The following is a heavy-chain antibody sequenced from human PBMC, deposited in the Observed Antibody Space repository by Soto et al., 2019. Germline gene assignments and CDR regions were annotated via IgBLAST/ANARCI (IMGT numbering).Heavy chain of an antibody. D-gene: IGHD3-10*01. Sequence: PGGSLRLSCAASGLSFSDHYMDWVRQAPGRGLEWVGRIRNRANSYATEYAASVEGRFTISREDSKNSLYLQMTSLKIEDTAVYYCASSWFGVSKYFDYWGQGILVTVSS. CDR3: ASSWFGVSKYFDY. CDR1: GLSFSDHY. J-gene: IGHJ4*02. V-gene: IGHV3-72*01. CDR2: IRNRANSYAT.